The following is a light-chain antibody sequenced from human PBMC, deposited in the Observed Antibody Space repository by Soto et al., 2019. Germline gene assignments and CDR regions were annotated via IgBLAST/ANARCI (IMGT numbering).Light chain of an antibody. CDR3: KQYSDSSGA. J-gene: IGKJ1*01. Sequence: DIQMTQSPSSVSASVGDRVTITCRASQGISSWLAWYQQKAGKAPKLLIYGASSLQSGVPSRFSGSGSGTDFTLTIRSLQPDDFATYFCKQYSDSSGAFGQGTKVDIK. V-gene: IGKV1-12*01. CDR2: GAS. CDR1: QGISSW.